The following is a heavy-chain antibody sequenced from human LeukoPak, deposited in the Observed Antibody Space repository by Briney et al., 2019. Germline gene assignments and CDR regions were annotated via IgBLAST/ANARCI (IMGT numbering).Heavy chain of an antibody. J-gene: IGHJ5*02. CDR2: IYHVGGT. V-gene: IGHV4-39*07. Sequence: SETLSLTCTVSGVSIKTNSDYWGWLRQPPGKGLEWIGSIYHVGGTYYNPSLKSRVTISIDTSKNQFSLKLTSVTAADTAIYYCTRDGRSGYEDLWGPGTLVTVSS. D-gene: IGHD5-12*01. CDR3: TRDGRSGYEDL. CDR1: GVSIKTNSDY.